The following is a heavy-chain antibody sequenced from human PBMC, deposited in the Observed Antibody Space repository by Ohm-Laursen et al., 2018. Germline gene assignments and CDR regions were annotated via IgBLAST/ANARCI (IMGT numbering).Heavy chain of an antibody. CDR2: IYYSGST. CDR3: ARSSGLGFWTGYTYYGMDV. CDR1: GDSVSSGSYY. Sequence: SDTLSLTCTVSGDSVSSGSYYWSWIRQPPGKGLEWIGYIYYSGSTNYNPSLKSRVTISEDTSKNQFSLKLSSVTAADTAVYYCARSSGLGFWTGYTYYGMDVWGQGTTVTVSS. J-gene: IGHJ6*02. D-gene: IGHD3/OR15-3a*01. V-gene: IGHV4-61*01.